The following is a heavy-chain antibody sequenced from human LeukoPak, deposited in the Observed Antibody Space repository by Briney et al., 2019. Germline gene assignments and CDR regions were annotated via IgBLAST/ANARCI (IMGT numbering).Heavy chain of an antibody. J-gene: IGHJ4*02. D-gene: IGHD2-15*01. CDR3: ARYIVVVVAATPFDY. CDR2: ISCGGGST. Sequence: GGSLRLSCAASGFTFSSYAMSWVRQAPGKGLEWVSAISCGGGSTYYADSVKGRFTISRDNSKNTLYLQMNSLRAEDTAVYYCARYIVVVVAATPFDYWGQGTMVTVSS. CDR1: GFTFSSYA. V-gene: IGHV3-23*01.